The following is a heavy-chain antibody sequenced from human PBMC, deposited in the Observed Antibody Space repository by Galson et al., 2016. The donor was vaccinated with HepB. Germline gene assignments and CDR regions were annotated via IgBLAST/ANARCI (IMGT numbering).Heavy chain of an antibody. CDR3: ARILSFGSGMSYFDY. V-gene: IGHV2-5*02. J-gene: IGHJ4*02. CDR1: GFSLNTHGVG. D-gene: IGHD3-10*01. Sequence: PALEKPTQTLTLTCTFSGFSLNTHGVGVGWIRQPPGKALEWLALTYWDDDRRYRPSLKSRLTITKDTSKNQVVLTMTNMDPVDTATYYCARILSFGSGMSYFDYWGQGTLVTVSS. CDR2: TYWDDDR.